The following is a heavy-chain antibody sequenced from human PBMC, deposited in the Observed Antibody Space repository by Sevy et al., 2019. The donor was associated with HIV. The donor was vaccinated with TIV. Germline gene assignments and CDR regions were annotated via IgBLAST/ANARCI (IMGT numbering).Heavy chain of an antibody. D-gene: IGHD2-15*01. V-gene: IGHV3-30*04. CDR2: ISHDGSNK. CDR1: GFTFSSYA. Sequence: GGSLRLSCAASGFTFSSYAMHWVRQAPGKGLEWVAVISHDGSNKYYADSVKGRFTISRDNSKNTLYLQMNSLRAEDTAVYYCARDGDIVVVVGASALFDYWGQGILVTVS. J-gene: IGHJ4*02. CDR3: ARDGDIVVVVGASALFDY.